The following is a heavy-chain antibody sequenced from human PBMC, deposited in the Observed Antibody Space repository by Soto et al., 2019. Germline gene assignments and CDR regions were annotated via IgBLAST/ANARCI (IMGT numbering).Heavy chain of an antibody. V-gene: IGHV1-8*01. CDR1: GYTFTSYD. D-gene: IGHD3-3*01. CDR3: ARGRDTIFGVVIIPQDWFDP. J-gene: IGHJ5*02. Sequence: ASVKVSCKASGYTFTSYDINWVRQATGQGLEWMGWMNPNSGNTGYAQKFQGRVTMTRNTPISTAYVELSSLRSEDTAVYYCARGRDTIFGVVIIPQDWFDPWGQGTLVTSPQ. CDR2: MNPNSGNT.